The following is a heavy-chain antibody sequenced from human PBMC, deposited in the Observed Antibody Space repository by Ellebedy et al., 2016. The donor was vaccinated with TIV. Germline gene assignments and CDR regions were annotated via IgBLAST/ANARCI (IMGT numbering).Heavy chain of an antibody. J-gene: IGHJ3*02. D-gene: IGHD1-7*01. CDR2: ISGSGDKT. Sequence: GESLKISCAASGFAFSSYAMSWVRQAPGKGLEWVAAISGSGDKTYYSDSVKGRFTVSRDNAENSLYLQMNSLRAEDTAVYYCAREGTADGFDIWGQGTMVTVSS. CDR3: AREGTADGFDI. V-gene: IGHV3-23*01. CDR1: GFAFSSYA.